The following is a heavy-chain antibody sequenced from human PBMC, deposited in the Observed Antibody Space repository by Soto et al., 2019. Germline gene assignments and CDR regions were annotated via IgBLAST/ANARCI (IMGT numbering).Heavy chain of an antibody. Sequence: EVQLLESGGGLVQPGGSLRLSCAASGFTFSSYAMSWVRQAPGKGLEWVSAISGSGGSTYYADSVKGRFTISRDNSKNTLYLQMNSVRAEDTAVYYCAKGGRYCSGGSCYFYFDYWGQGTLVTVSS. CDR1: GFTFSSYA. CDR2: ISGSGGST. D-gene: IGHD2-15*01. J-gene: IGHJ4*02. V-gene: IGHV3-23*01. CDR3: AKGGRYCSGGSCYFYFDY.